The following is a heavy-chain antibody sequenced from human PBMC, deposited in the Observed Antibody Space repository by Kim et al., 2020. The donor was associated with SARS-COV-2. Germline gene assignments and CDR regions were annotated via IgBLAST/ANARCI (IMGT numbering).Heavy chain of an antibody. CDR1: GFTFSSYA. J-gene: IGHJ5*02. CDR3: ARAYSGSYYDGFYP. D-gene: IGHD1-26*01. Sequence: GGSLRLSCAASGFTFSSYAMHWVRQAPGKGLEWVAVILYDGSNKYYADSVKGRFTISRDNSKNTLYLQMNSLRAEDTAVYYCARAYSGSYYDGFYPWGQGTLVTLSS. V-gene: IGHV3-30*04. CDR2: ILYDGSNK.